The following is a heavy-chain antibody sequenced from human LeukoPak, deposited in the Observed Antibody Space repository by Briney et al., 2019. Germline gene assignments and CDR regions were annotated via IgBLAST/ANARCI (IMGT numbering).Heavy chain of an antibody. D-gene: IGHD4-23*01. CDR1: VGYIITRGDY. Sequence: SSQTLSLTCTVSVGYIITRGDYCGWIRQPPGEGPEWVVSIYYKGVTSTNPFFRSRMSISVDTSKNQFSLNLTSVTAADAAVYYCARERSSSGGHSWFDPWGQGTLVTVSS. V-gene: IGHV4-39*07. CDR2: IYYKGVT. J-gene: IGHJ5*02. CDR3: ARERSSSGGHSWFDP.